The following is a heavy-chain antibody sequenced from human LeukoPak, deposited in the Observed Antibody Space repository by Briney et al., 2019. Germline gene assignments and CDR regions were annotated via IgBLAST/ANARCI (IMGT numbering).Heavy chain of an antibody. V-gene: IGHV2-70*11. D-gene: IGHD6-13*01. J-gene: IGHJ6*02. CDR1: GFSLSTSGMC. CDR3: ARMIAAAGTSYYYYYGMDV. Sequence: SGPALVKPTQTLTLTCTFSGFSLSTSGMCVSWIRQPPGKALEWLARIDWDDDKYYSTSLKTRLTISKDTSKNQVVLTMTNMDPVDTATYYCARMIAAAGTSYYYYYGMDVWGQGTTVTVFS. CDR2: IDWDDDK.